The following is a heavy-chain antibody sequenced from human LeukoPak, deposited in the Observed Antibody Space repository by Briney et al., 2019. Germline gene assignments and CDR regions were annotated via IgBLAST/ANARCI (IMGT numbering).Heavy chain of an antibody. CDR3: VRDVWGDRDSYFDF. CDR1: GFTFTTYW. Sequence: PGGSLRLSCAASGFTFTTYWMHWVRQAPGKGLLWVSRINTDGRSTSYADSVKGRFTISRDNAKNTLDLQMNSLRADDTAVYYCVRDVWGDRDSYFDFWGQGTLVTVSS. D-gene: IGHD2-21*01. CDR2: INTDGRST. V-gene: IGHV3-74*01. J-gene: IGHJ4*02.